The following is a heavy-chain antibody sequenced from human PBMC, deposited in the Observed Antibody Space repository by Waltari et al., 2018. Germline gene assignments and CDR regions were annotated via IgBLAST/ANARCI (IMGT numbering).Heavy chain of an antibody. J-gene: IGHJ4*02. V-gene: IGHV1-69*10. CDR1: GGTFSSYA. CDR3: ARAVDHSSVYNHSFDY. D-gene: IGHD6-13*01. Sequence: QVQLVQSGAEVKKPGSSVKVSCKASGGTFSSYAISWVRQAPGQGLEWMGGIIRVIGRAIYAQKTQGRVPSAADKSTSTAYMELSSLRYEATAVYYCARAVDHSSVYNHSFDYWGQGPLVTVSS. CDR2: IIRVIGRA.